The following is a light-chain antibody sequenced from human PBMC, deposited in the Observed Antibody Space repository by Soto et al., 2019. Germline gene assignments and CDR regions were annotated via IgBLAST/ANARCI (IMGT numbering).Light chain of an antibody. Sequence: QSVLTQSPSASASLGASVKLTSTLSSGHSSYAIAWHQQQPEKGPRYLMKLNSDGSHSKGDGIPDRFSGSSSGAERYLTISSLQSEDEADYYCQTWGTGINVVFGGGTKLTVL. CDR1: SGHSSYA. V-gene: IGLV4-69*01. CDR2: LNSDGSH. J-gene: IGLJ2*01. CDR3: QTWGTGINVV.